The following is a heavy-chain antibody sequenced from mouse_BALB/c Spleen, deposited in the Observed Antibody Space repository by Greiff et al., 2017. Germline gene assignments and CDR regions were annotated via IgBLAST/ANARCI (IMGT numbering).Heavy chain of an antibody. CDR1: GFTFSSYG. D-gene: IGHD2-14*01. CDR3: ARQGYDRYFDV. V-gene: IGHV5-6*01. CDR2: ISSGGSYT. Sequence: EVQLVESGGDLVKPGGSLKLSCAASGFTFSSYGMSWVRQTPDKRLEWVATISSGGSYTYYPDSVKGRFTISRDNAKNTLYLQMSSLKSEDTAMYYCARQGYDRYFDVWGAGTTVTVSS. J-gene: IGHJ1*01.